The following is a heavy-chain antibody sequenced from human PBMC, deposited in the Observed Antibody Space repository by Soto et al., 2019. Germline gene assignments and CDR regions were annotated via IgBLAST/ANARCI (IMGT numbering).Heavy chain of an antibody. Sequence: ASVKVSCKASGYTFTTYHIHWVLQAPGQELEWMGIINPSGGSTSYAQKFQGRVTMTRDTSTSTVYMELSSLRSEDTAVYYCARVIPLNDYGDYGNLYYWGQGTLVTVSS. CDR1: GYTFTTYH. CDR3: ARVIPLNDYGDYGNLYY. CDR2: INPSGGST. J-gene: IGHJ4*02. V-gene: IGHV1-46*01. D-gene: IGHD4-17*01.